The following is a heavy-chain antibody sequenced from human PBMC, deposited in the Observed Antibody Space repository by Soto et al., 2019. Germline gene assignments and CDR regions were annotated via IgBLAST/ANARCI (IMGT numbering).Heavy chain of an antibody. Sequence: GGSLRLSCTGSGFTFGNYGMHWVRQAPGKGLEWVASTSYDGNNKYYADSLKGRFAISRDNSKKMVYLQMTSLGPEDTAVYYCAKGGGSARDFDYWGQGALVTVSS. V-gene: IGHV3-30*18. CDR1: GFTFGNYG. D-gene: IGHD1-26*01. CDR2: TSYDGNNK. J-gene: IGHJ4*02. CDR3: AKGGGSARDFDY.